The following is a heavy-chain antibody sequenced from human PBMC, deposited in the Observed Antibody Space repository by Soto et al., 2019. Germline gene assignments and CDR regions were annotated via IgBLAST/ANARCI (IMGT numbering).Heavy chain of an antibody. Sequence: ASVKVSCKASGYTFTSYYMHWVRQAPGQGLEWMGIIKPSGGSTSYAQKFQGRVTMTRDTSTSTVYMELSSMRSEDTDVYYCARSDDYVWGSYRYTSYYYYGMDVWGQGTTVTVSS. CDR2: IKPSGGST. CDR3: ARSDDYVWGSYRYTSYYYYGMDV. CDR1: GYTFTSYY. V-gene: IGHV1-46*01. J-gene: IGHJ6*02. D-gene: IGHD3-16*02.